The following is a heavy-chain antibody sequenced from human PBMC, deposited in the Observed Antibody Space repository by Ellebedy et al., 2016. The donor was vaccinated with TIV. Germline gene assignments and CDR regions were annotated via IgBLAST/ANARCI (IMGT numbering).Heavy chain of an antibody. V-gene: IGHV1-69*13. CDR2: IIPIFGTA. D-gene: IGHD4-23*01. Sequence: SVKVSXXASGGTFSSYAISWVQQAPGQGLEWMGGIIPIFGTANYAQKFQGRVTITADESTSTAYMGLSSLRSEDTAVYYCARMGGGYFDYWGQGTLVTVPS. CDR3: ARMGGGYFDY. CDR1: GGTFSSYA. J-gene: IGHJ4*02.